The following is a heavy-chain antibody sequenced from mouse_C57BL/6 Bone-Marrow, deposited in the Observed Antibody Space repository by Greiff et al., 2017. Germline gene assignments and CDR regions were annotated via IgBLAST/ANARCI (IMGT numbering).Heavy chain of an antibody. J-gene: IGHJ2*01. Sequence: QVHVKQPGAELVKPGASVKMSCKASGYTFTSYWITWVKQRPGQGLEWIGDIYPGSGSTNYNEKFKSKATLTVDTSSSTAYMQLSSLTSEDSAVYYCARYYIGGFDYWGQGTTLTVSS. CDR3: ARYYIGGFDY. CDR2: IYPGSGST. D-gene: IGHD2-12*01. V-gene: IGHV1-55*01. CDR1: GYTFTSYW.